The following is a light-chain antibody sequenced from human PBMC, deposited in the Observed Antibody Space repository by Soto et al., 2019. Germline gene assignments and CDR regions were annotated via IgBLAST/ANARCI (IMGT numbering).Light chain of an antibody. CDR2: KAT. Sequence: DIQMTQSPSTLSASVGDRVTITCRATQSISSWLAWYQQKPGKAPKLLIYKATSLESGVPSRFSDSGSGTEFTLTISSLQPDDFATYYCQQYNSYTLTVGGGTKVEIK. V-gene: IGKV1-5*03. CDR1: QSISSW. CDR3: QQYNSYTLT. J-gene: IGKJ4*01.